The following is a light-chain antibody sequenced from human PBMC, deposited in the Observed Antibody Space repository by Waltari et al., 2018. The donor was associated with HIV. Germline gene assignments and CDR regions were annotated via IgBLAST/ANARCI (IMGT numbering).Light chain of an antibody. CDR1: TSNIGRFN. CDR2: VNN. Sequence: QSVLPQPPSASGAPGQRVTISCSGSTSNIGRFNIQWYQQLPETAPKLLIHVNNYRPSGVPDRFSGSKSGTSASLAISGLQSEDEADYYCAVWDGSLSAYVFGPGTKVTV. V-gene: IGLV1-44*01. CDR3: AVWDGSLSAYV. J-gene: IGLJ1*01.